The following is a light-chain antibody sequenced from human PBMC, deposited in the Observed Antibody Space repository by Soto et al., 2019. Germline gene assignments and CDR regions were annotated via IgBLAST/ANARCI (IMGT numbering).Light chain of an antibody. J-gene: IGKJ1*01. V-gene: IGKV1-39*01. CDR2: GAS. Sequence: DIQMTQSPTSLSASVGDRVTISCRASQRIGTYLAGYQQKPGKAPSLLISGASSAQSGVPPRFSGSGSATDFILTISSLRLEDIATDYCQQTASAPPWTFGQGTKVEIK. CDR1: QRIGTY. CDR3: QQTASAPPWT.